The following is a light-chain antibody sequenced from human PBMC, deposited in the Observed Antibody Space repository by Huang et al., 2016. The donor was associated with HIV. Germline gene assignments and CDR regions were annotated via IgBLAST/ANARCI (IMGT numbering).Light chain of an antibody. Sequence: IVMTQSPDSLAVSLGERATINCKSNQSVLYSSNNKNYLTWYQQKPGQPPNLLIYWASTRESGVPDRFSGSGSGTDFTLTISSLQAEDVAVYYCQQYYSSPPWTFGQGTKVEIK. CDR2: WAS. V-gene: IGKV4-1*01. CDR1: QSVLYSSNNKNY. CDR3: QQYYSSPPWT. J-gene: IGKJ1*01.